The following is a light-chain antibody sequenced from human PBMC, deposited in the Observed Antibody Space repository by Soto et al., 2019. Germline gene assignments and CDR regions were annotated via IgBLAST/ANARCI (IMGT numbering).Light chain of an antibody. V-gene: IGKV3-11*01. CDR1: RSIRSS. CDR2: DAS. Sequence: EIVLTQSPATLSLSPGEIATLSCRASRSIRSSLGWYQQKPGQAPRLLIYDASNRATGIPARFSGSGSGTDFTLTISSLEPEDFAVYYCQHRDNWPRAFGQGTKVEIK. CDR3: QHRDNWPRA. J-gene: IGKJ1*01.